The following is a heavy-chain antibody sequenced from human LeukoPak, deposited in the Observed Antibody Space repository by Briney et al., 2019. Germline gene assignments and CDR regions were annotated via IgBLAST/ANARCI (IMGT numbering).Heavy chain of an antibody. Sequence: GGSVTLSCPASGLTFSSCAIHWVRQAPRMGLEYVSGINDHGDTTHYGDSVRGRVTISRDDSKNTVHLQMSSLRAEDAAVYYCVKDLSGWYSFDYWGQGTLVTVSS. CDR3: VKDLSGWYSFDY. V-gene: IGHV3-64D*09. D-gene: IGHD6-19*01. CDR2: INDHGDTT. CDR1: GLTFSSCA. J-gene: IGHJ4*02.